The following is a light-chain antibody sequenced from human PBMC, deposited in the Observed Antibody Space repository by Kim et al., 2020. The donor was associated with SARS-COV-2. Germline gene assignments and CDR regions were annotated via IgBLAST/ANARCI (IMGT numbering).Light chain of an antibody. CDR2: DAS. CDR3: QQYNNWPRT. Sequence: EIVMTQSPATLSVSPGERPTLSCRASQSVSSNLAWYQHKPGQAPRLLIYDASTRATGIPARFSGSGSGTEFTLSISSLQSEDFADYYCQQYNNWPRTFGQGTKLEIK. J-gene: IGKJ2*02. CDR1: QSVSSN. V-gene: IGKV3-15*01.